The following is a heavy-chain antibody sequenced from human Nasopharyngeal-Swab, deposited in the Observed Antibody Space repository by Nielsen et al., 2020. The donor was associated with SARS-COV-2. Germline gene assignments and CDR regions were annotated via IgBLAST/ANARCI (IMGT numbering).Heavy chain of an antibody. D-gene: IGHD3-16*01. Sequence: SETLSLTCAVYGGSFSGYYWSWIRQPPGKGLEWIGEINHSGSTNHNPSLKSRVTISVDTSKNQFSLKLSSVTAADTAVYYCARGPHHGGFDYWGQGTLVTVSS. J-gene: IGHJ4*02. CDR1: GGSFSGYY. V-gene: IGHV4-34*01. CDR2: INHSGST. CDR3: ARGPHHGGFDY.